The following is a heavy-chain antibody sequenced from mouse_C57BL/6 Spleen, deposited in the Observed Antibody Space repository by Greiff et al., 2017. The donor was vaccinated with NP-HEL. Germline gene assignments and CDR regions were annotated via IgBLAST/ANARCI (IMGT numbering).Heavy chain of an antibody. CDR2: IRSKSNNYAT. V-gene: IGHV10-1*01. J-gene: IGHJ4*01. D-gene: IGHD3-3*01. CDR3: VRGDGGMDY. Sequence: EVQVVESGGGLVQPKGSLKLSCAASGFSFNTSAMNWVRQAPGKGLEWVARIRSKSNNYATYYADSVKDRFTISRDDSESMLYLQMNNLKTEDTAMYYCVRGDGGMDYWGQGTSVTVSS. CDR1: GFSFNTSA.